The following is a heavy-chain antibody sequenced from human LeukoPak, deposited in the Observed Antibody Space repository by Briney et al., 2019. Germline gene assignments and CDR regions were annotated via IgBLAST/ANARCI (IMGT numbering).Heavy chain of an antibody. CDR3: ARGPLNYYGSGSYYNEGY. V-gene: IGHV1-69*13. CDR2: IIPIFGTA. CDR1: GGTFSSYA. J-gene: IGHJ4*02. D-gene: IGHD3-10*01. Sequence: ASVKVSCKASGGTFSSYAISWVRQAPGQGLEWMGGIIPIFGTANYAQKFQGRVTITADESTSTAYMELSSLRSEDTAVYYCARGPLNYYGSGSYYNEGYWGQGTLVTVSS.